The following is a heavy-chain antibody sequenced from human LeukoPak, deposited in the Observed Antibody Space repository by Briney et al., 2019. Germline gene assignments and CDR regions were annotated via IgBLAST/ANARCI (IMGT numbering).Heavy chain of an antibody. CDR3: ARDPWDPGSYYFDY. J-gene: IGHJ4*02. V-gene: IGHV4-59*12. Sequence: SETLSLTCSVSGGSISNYYWSWIRQPPGKGLEWIGYIYYSGSTDYNPSLKSRVTISLDTSKNQFSLKLSSVTAADTAVYYCARDPWDPGSYYFDYWGQGTLVTVSS. CDR2: IYYSGST. D-gene: IGHD1-14*01. CDR1: GGSISNYY.